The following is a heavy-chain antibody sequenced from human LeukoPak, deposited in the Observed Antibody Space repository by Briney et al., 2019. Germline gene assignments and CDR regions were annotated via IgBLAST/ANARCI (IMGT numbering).Heavy chain of an antibody. Sequence: SVKVSCKASGGTFSRYAISWVRQAPGQGLEWMGGIIPMFRTVNYAQKFQGRVTITADESTSTAYMELTSLRSEDTAVYYCAKDATLYDSRAYYYLWWGQGTLVTVSS. V-gene: IGHV1-69*01. CDR3: AKDATLYDSRAYYYLW. J-gene: IGHJ4*02. CDR2: IIPMFRTV. CDR1: GGTFSRYA. D-gene: IGHD3-22*01.